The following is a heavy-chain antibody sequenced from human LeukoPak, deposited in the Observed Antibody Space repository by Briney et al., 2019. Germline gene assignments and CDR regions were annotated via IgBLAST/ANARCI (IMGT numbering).Heavy chain of an antibody. CDR1: GGSISSYY. J-gene: IGHJ5*02. Sequence: SETLSLTCTVSGGSISSYYWSWIRQPPGKGLEWIGYIYYSGSTNYNPSLKSRVTISVDTSKNQFSLKLSSVTAADTAVYYCALPYYYDSSGHLAGFDPWGQGTLVTVSS. CDR3: ALPYYYDSSGHLAGFDP. V-gene: IGHV4-59*12. D-gene: IGHD3-22*01. CDR2: IYYSGST.